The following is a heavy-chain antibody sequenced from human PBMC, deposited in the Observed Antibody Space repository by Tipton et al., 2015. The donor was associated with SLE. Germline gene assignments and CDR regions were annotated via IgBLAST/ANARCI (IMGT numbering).Heavy chain of an antibody. CDR3: ARAGRYYYGSGTFDY. Sequence: TLSLTCTVSGGSISSYYWSWIRQPPGKGLEWIGYIYYSGSTNYNPPLKSRVTISVDTSKNQFSLKLSSVTAADTAVYYCARAGRYYYGSGTFDYWGQGTLVTVS. V-gene: IGHV4-59*01. D-gene: IGHD3-10*01. CDR2: IYYSGST. CDR1: GGSISSYY. J-gene: IGHJ4*02.